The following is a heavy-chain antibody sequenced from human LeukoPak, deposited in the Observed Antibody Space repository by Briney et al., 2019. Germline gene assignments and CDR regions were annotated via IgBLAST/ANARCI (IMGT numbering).Heavy chain of an antibody. J-gene: IGHJ5*02. D-gene: IGHD5-18*01. CDR1: GYSISSGYY. CDR3: ARDRYLYSYGYWFDP. Sequence: SETLSLTCTVSGYSISSGYYWGWIRQPPGKGLEWIGTIYHSGSTYYNPSLKSRVTISVDKSKNQFSLKLSSVTAADTAVYYCARDRYLYSYGYWFDPWGQGTLVTVSS. V-gene: IGHV4-38-2*02. CDR2: IYHSGST.